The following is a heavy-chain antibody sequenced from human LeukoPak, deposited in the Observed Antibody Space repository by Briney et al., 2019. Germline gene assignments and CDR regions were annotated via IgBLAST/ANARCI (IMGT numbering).Heavy chain of an antibody. J-gene: IGHJ1*01. V-gene: IGHV3-48*04. D-gene: IGHD6-13*01. Sequence: GGSLRLSCAASGFTFSNYSMNWVRQAPGKGLEWVSYISSSSSIIYFADSVKGRFTTSRDNAKNSLDLQMNSLKVEDTAVYYCATPAAGPGAEYSLYWGQGTLVIVSS. CDR1: GFTFSNYS. CDR2: ISSSSSII. CDR3: ATPAAGPGAEYSLY.